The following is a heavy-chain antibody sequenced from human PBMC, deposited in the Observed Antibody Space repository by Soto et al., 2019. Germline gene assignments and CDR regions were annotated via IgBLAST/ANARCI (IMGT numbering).Heavy chain of an antibody. J-gene: IGHJ3*02. CDR1: GFTFSSYG. CDR3: AKDQWQQLVRGAFDI. D-gene: IGHD6-13*01. CDR2: ISYDGSNK. Sequence: QVQLVESGGGVVQPGRSLRLSCAASGFTFSSYGMHWVRQAPGKGLEWVAVISYDGSNKYYADSVKGRFTISRDNSKNTLYLQMNSLRAEDTAVYYCAKDQWQQLVRGAFDIWGQGTMVTVSS. V-gene: IGHV3-30*18.